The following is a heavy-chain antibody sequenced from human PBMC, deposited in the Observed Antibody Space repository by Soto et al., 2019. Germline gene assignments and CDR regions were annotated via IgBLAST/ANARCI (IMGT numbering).Heavy chain of an antibody. CDR2: ISYSGNT. D-gene: IGHD3-16*02. J-gene: IGHJ4*02. CDR1: RGSISSYY. Sequence: QVQLQESGPGLVKPSETLSLTCTVSRGSISSYYWSWIRQPPGKGLEWIGYISYSGNTNYNASLKSRVTISVDTSTNQFSLRVTSVTAADTAVYYCARIRGLGEVSPYSDYWGQGALVTVSS. V-gene: IGHV4-59*01. CDR3: ARIRGLGEVSPYSDY.